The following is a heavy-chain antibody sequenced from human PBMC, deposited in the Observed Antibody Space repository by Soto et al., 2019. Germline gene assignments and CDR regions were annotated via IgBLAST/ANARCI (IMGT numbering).Heavy chain of an antibody. CDR3: ARDRITIFGVVTNPYYFDY. CDR1: GDSVSSNSAA. CDR2: TYYRSKWYN. J-gene: IGHJ4*02. D-gene: IGHD3-3*01. Sequence: SPTLSLTCAISGDSVSSNSAAWNWIRPSPSRGLEWLGRTYYRSKWYNDYAVSVKSRITINPDTSKNQFSLQLNSVTPEDTAVYYCARDRITIFGVVTNPYYFDYWGQGTLVTVSS. V-gene: IGHV6-1*01.